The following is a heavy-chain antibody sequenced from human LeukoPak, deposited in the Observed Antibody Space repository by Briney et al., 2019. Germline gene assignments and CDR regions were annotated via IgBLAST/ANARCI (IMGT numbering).Heavy chain of an antibody. D-gene: IGHD6-19*01. V-gene: IGHV1-2*02. J-gene: IGHJ4*02. CDR2: INPYSGDR. Sequence: ASVKVSCKASGYTFTGYYMHWVRQAPGQGLEWMGWINPYSGDRNYAQKFQGRVTMTGDTSISTAYMELSRLRSDDTAVYYCARVGDSSGWYNYWGQGTLVTVSS. CDR1: GYTFTGYY. CDR3: ARVGDSSGWYNY.